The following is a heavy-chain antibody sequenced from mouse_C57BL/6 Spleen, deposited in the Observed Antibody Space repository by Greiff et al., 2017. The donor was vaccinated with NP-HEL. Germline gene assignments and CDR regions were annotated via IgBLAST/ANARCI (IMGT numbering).Heavy chain of an antibody. CDR3: ARLGDYYSYVDY. CDR2: ISGGGGNT. V-gene: IGHV5-9*01. D-gene: IGHD1-1*01. CDR1: GFTFSSYT. Sequence: DVKLVESGGGLVKPGGSLKLSCAASGFTFSSYTMSWVRQTPEKRLEWVATISGGGGNTYYPDSVKGRFTISRDNAKNTLYLQMSSLRSEDTALYYCARLGDYYSYVDYWGQGTTLTVAS. J-gene: IGHJ2*01.